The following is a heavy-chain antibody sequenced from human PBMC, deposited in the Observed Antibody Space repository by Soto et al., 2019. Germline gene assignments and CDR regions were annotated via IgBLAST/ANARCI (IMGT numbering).Heavy chain of an antibody. CDR1: GFTFRNYG. J-gene: IGHJ3*02. Sequence: EVQLVESGGGLVQPGGSLRLSCAASGFTFRNYGMNWVRQAQGKGLEWVFSISSSGNTIYYADSVKGRFTISRDNARNSLYLQMNSLRDEDTAVYYCARDTEVYGGAFDIWGQGTMVTVSS. CDR3: ARDTEVYGGAFDI. CDR2: ISSSGNTI. D-gene: IGHD4-17*01. V-gene: IGHV3-48*02.